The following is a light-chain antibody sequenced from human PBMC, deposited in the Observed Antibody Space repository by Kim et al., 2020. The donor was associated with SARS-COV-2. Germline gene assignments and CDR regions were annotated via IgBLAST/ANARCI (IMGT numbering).Light chain of an antibody. CDR1: SSDVGGYNY. J-gene: IGLJ3*02. CDR3: SSYTSSSRV. CDR2: DLS. Sequence: PGQSITISCTGTSSDVGGYNYVSRYQQHPGKAPKLMIYDLSKRPSGVSNRFSGSKSGNTASLTSSGLQAEDEADYYCSSYTSSSRVFGGGTQLTVL. V-gene: IGLV2-14*04.